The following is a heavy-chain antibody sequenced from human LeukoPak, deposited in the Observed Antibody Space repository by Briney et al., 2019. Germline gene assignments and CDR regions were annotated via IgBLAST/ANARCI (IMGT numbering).Heavy chain of an antibody. CDR3: ARDSGMNTLYTWSVP. CDR2: INPESGGT. J-gene: IGHJ5*02. CDR1: GYTFTGYS. D-gene: IGHD3-10*01. V-gene: IGHV1-2*02. Sequence: GASVKVSCKGSGYTFTGYSMNWVRQAPGQGLEWMGWINPESGGTRYAQKFQGRVTLTTDTSMSTAYMELSRLRSDDTAVYYCARDSGMNTLYTWSVPWGQGTLVTVSS.